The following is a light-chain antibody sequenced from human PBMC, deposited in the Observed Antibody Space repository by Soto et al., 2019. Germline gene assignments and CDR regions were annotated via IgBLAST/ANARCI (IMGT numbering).Light chain of an antibody. J-gene: IGKJ2*01. CDR2: DAS. V-gene: IGKV3-15*01. Sequence: EIVMTQSPATLSVSPGERATLSCRASQSISSSLAWYQQKPGRAPRLLLFDASTRATGVPARFSGSGSGTDFTLTVSSLQSEDFAIYYCQQYNNWPYTFGLGTK. CDR3: QQYNNWPYT. CDR1: QSISSS.